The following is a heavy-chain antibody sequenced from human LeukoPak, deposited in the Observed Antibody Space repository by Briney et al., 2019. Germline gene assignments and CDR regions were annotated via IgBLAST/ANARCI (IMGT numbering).Heavy chain of an antibody. D-gene: IGHD5-12*01. J-gene: IGHJ6*03. CDR2: ISRSGSTK. CDR1: GFTFSDYN. V-gene: IGHV3-11*04. CDR3: SRVIGGYDSTFYYYYMDV. Sequence: PGGSLRLSCAASGFTFSDYNMRWIRQAPGKGLEWVSSISRSGSTKYYAHSVKGRFTISRDNAKNSLSLLMNSLRAEDTAVYYCSRVIGGYDSTFYYYYMDVWGKGTTVTISS.